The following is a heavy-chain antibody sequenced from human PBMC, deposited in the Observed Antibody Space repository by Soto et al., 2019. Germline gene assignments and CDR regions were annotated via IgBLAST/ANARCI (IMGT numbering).Heavy chain of an antibody. CDR3: ARGTGYCSGGSCYNYFDP. V-gene: IGHV4-61*05. Sequence: SETLSLTCTVSGGSISSSSYFWGWIRQPPGKGLEWIGYIYYSGSTNYNPSLKSRVTISLDKSKNQFSLKLTSVTAADTAVYYCARGTGYCSGGSCYNYFDPWGQGTLVTVSS. CDR1: GGSISSSSYF. CDR2: IYYSGST. J-gene: IGHJ5*02. D-gene: IGHD2-15*01.